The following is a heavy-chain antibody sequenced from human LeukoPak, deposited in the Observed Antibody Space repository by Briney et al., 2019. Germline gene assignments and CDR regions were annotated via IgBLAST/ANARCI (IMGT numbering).Heavy chain of an antibody. V-gene: IGHV1-8*01. CDR2: MNPNSGNT. D-gene: IGHD5-24*01. Sequence: ASVKVSCKASGYTFTSYDINWVRQATGQGLEWMGWMNPNSGNTGYAQKFQGRVTMTRNTSISTAYMELSSLRSEDTAVYYCARDLEMATINLFDYWGQGTLVTVSS. CDR3: ARDLEMATINLFDY. J-gene: IGHJ4*02. CDR1: GYTFTSYD.